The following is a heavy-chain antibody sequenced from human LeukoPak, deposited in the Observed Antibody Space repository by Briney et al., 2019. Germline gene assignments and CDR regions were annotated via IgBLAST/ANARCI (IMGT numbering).Heavy chain of an antibody. J-gene: IGHJ4*02. CDR1: GYTFTGYY. CDR2: INPNSGGT. Sequence: ASVKVSCKASGYTFTGYYMHWVRQAPGQGLEWMGRINPNSGGTNYAQKFQGRVTMTRDTSISTAYMELSRLRSDDTAVYYCARDSHSGWYEGFDYWGQGTLVTVSS. D-gene: IGHD6-19*01. CDR3: ARDSHSGWYEGFDY. V-gene: IGHV1-2*06.